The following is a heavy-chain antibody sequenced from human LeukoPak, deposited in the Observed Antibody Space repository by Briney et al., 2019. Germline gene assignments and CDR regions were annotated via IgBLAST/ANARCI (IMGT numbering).Heavy chain of an antibody. V-gene: IGHV4-39*02. J-gene: IGHJ3*02. D-gene: IGHD3-9*01. CDR2: IYYSGST. CDR3: ARSFDWLLRGDAFDI. CDR1: GGSISSSSYY. Sequence: SETLSLTCTVSGGSISSSSYYCGWIRQPPGKGLEWLGSIYYSGSTYYNPSLKIRVTISVDSSKNHFSLKLSSVTAADTAVYYCARSFDWLLRGDAFDIWGQGTMVTVSS.